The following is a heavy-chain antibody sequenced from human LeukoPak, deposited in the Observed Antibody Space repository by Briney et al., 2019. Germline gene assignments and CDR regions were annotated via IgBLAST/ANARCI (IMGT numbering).Heavy chain of an antibody. Sequence: GSLRLSYAASGFTFSSYWMSWVRQAPGKGLEWVANIKQDGSEKYYVDSVKGRFTISRDNAKNSLYLQMNSLRAEDTAVYYCARDDKQLRYYYHYYMDVWGKGTTVTVSS. D-gene: IGHD6-13*01. CDR2: IKQDGSEK. CDR1: GFTFSSYW. CDR3: ARDDKQLRYYYHYYMDV. V-gene: IGHV3-7*01. J-gene: IGHJ6*03.